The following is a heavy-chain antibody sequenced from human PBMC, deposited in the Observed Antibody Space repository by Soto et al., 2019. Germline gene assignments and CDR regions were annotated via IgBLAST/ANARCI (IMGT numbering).Heavy chain of an antibody. CDR1: GGSISSNNW. Sequence: QVQLQESGPGLVKPSGTLSLTCAVSGGSISSNNWWSWVRQSPGKGLEWIGEIHHSETTNYNPSLKRRITISVDKSKNQFSLKLTSVTAADTAVYYCASTYYSDASGYYSLGDWGQGTPVTVSS. CDR3: ASTYYSDASGYYSLGD. CDR2: IHHSETT. V-gene: IGHV4-4*02. J-gene: IGHJ4*02. D-gene: IGHD3-22*01.